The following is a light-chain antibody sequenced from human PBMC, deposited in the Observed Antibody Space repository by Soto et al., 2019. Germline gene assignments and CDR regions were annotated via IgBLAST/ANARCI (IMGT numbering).Light chain of an antibody. J-gene: IGKJ1*01. Sequence: ELVLTQSPATLSLSPGESATLSCRASQSVGSYLAWYQQKPGQPPRLLIFDASNRATGIPARSSGSGSGTDFTLAISSLEPEDFVVYYCQQRSDWPPTFGQGTKVDIK. CDR1: QSVGSY. V-gene: IGKV3-11*01. CDR2: DAS. CDR3: QQRSDWPPT.